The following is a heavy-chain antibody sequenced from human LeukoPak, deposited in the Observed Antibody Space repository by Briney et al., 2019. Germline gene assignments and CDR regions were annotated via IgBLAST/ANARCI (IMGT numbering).Heavy chain of an antibody. Sequence: PGRSLTLSCAASGFTFSSYGMHWVRQAQGKGLEWVAVISYDGSNKYYADSVKGRFTISRDNSKNTLYLQMNSLRAEDTAVYYCAKDLLLDYWGQGTLVTVSS. J-gene: IGHJ4*02. V-gene: IGHV3-30*18. CDR1: GFTFSSYG. CDR3: AKDLLLDY. CDR2: ISYDGSNK.